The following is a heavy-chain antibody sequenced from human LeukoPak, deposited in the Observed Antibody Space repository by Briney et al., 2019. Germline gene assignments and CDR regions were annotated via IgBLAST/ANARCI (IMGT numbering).Heavy chain of an antibody. D-gene: IGHD5-18*01. Sequence: SETLSLTCTVSGGSISSYYWSWIRQPSGNGLEWIGYIYYSGSTNYNPSLKSRVTISVDTSKNQFSLKLSSVTAADTAVYYCAVWDTANDYWGQGTLVTVSS. J-gene: IGHJ4*02. CDR1: GGSISSYY. CDR3: AVWDTANDY. CDR2: IYYSGST. V-gene: IGHV4-59*08.